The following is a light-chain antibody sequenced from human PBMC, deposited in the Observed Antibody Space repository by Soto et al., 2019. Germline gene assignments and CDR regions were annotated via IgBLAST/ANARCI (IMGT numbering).Light chain of an antibody. CDR3: HQFGHSVL. CDR2: GTS. CDR1: QSVSSRY. J-gene: IGKJ3*01. Sequence: EIVLTQSPGTLSLSPGERATLSCRASQSVSSRYLSWYQQTPGQTPRLLIFGTSNRATVIPDRFSGSGSGTTFTLTISRLEPEDFYVYYWHQFGHSVLFGHGTKVDI. V-gene: IGKV3-20*01.